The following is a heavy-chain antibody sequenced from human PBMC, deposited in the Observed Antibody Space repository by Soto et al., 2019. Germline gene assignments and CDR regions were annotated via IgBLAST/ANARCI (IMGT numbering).Heavy chain of an antibody. D-gene: IGHD3-22*01. CDR1: GGTFSSYA. J-gene: IGHJ3*02. V-gene: IGHV1-69*13. CDR2: ITPIFGTA. Sequence: SVKVSCKASGGTFSSYALSWVRQAPGQVLERMGGITPIFGTANYAQKFQGRVTINAEESTSTAYMELSSLRSEDTAVYYCARDLYYDSRRIISDALDIWGQGTMVTVSS. CDR3: ARDLYYDSRRIISDALDI.